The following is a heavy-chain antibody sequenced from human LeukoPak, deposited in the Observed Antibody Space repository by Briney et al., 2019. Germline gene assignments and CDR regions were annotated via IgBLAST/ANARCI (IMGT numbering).Heavy chain of an antibody. CDR3: ARGYDSSGYYYADAFDI. V-gene: IGHV3-74*01. CDR1: GFTFSRYW. J-gene: IGHJ3*02. CDR2: INSDVSST. Sequence: GGSLRLSCAASGFTFSRYWMHWVRQAPGKGLVWVARINSDVSSTSYADSVKGRFTISRDNAKNTLYLQMKSLRAEDTAVYYCARGYDSSGYYYADAFDIWGQGTTVTVSS. D-gene: IGHD3-22*01.